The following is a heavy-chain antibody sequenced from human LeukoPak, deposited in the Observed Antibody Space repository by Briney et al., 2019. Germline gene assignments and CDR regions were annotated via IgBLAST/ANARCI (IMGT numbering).Heavy chain of an antibody. D-gene: IGHD2-2*01. CDR1: GYTFTGYY. Sequence: ASVKVSCKASGYTFTGYYMHWVRQAPGQGLEWMGWINPNSGGTNYAQKFQGRVTMTRDTSISTAYMELSRLRSDDTAVYYCARAREGDIVVEGHWGQGTLVTVSS. CDR2: INPNSGGT. V-gene: IGHV1-2*02. J-gene: IGHJ4*02. CDR3: ARAREGDIVVEGH.